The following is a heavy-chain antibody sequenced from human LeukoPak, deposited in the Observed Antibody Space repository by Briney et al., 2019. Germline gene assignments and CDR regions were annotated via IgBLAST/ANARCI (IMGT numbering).Heavy chain of an antibody. V-gene: IGHV1-18*01. CDR3: ARGLDYDILTGYFRDY. D-gene: IGHD3-9*01. J-gene: IGHJ4*02. Sequence: ASVKVSCKASGYTFTSYGISWVRQAPGQGLEWMGWISAYNGNTNYAQKLQGRVTMTTDTSTSTAYMELSRLRSDDTAVYYCARGLDYDILTGYFRDYWGQGTLVTVSS. CDR1: GYTFTSYG. CDR2: ISAYNGNT.